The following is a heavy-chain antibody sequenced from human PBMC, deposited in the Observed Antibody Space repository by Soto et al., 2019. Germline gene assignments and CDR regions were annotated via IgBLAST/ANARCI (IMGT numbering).Heavy chain of an antibody. CDR1: GGSISSSSYY. V-gene: IGHV4-39*01. CDR2: IYYSGST. CDR3: ARHVGKAAAGAFDI. J-gene: IGHJ3*02. Sequence: QLQLQESGPGLVKPSETLSLTCTVSGGSISSSSYYWGWIRQPPGKGLEWIGSIYYSGSTYYNPSLKSRVTISVDTSKNQFSLKLSYVTAADTAVYYCARHVGKAAAGAFDIWGQGTMVTVSS. D-gene: IGHD6-13*01.